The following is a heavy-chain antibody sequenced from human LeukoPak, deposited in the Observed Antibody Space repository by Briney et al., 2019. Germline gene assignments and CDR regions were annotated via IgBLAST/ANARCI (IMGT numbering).Heavy chain of an antibody. V-gene: IGHV3-30-3*01. J-gene: IGHJ6*03. CDR2: ISYDGSNK. CDR1: GFTFSSYA. Sequence: PGGSLRLSCAASGFTFSSYAMHWVRQAPGKGLEWVAVISYDGSNKYYADSVKGRFTISRDNSKNTLYLQMNSLRAEDTAVYYCARDALRFLESSPPPHYYYYYYMDVWGKGTTVTVSS. D-gene: IGHD3-3*01. CDR3: ARDALRFLESSPPPHYYYYYYMDV.